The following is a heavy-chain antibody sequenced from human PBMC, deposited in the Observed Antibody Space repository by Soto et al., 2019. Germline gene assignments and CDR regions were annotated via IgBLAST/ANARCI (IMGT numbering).Heavy chain of an antibody. Sequence: QVQLVQSGAEVKKPGSSVKVSCKASGGTFSSYTISWVRQAPGQGLEWMGRIIPILGIANYAQKFQGRVTXXAXKXXSTAYMELSSLRSEDTAVYYCARGDTMIVVDVFDYWGQGTLVTVSS. J-gene: IGHJ4*02. D-gene: IGHD3-22*01. V-gene: IGHV1-69*02. CDR3: ARGDTMIVVDVFDY. CDR2: IIPILGIA. CDR1: GGTFSSYT.